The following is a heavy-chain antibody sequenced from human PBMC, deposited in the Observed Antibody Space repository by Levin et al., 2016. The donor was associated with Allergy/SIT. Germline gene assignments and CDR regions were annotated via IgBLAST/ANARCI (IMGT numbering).Heavy chain of an antibody. J-gene: IGHJ6*02. CDR1: GGSIITSSSY. V-gene: IGHV4-39*01. CDR2: VIYRGST. D-gene: IGHD3-16*01. CDR3: VRQGANVYYGGLDV. Sequence: SETLSLTCTVSGGSIITSSSYWGWIRQPPGKGLEWIGSVIYRGSTYYNPSLKSRVTISVDTSKNQFYLKVSSVTAADTAVYYCVRQGANVYYGGLDVWGQGTTVNVSS.